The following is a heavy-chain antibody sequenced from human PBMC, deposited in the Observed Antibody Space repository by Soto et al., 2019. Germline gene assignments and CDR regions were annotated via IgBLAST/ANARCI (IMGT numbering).Heavy chain of an antibody. CDR2: ISYDGSNK. Sequence: PGGSLRLSCAASGFTFSSYGMHWVRQAPGKGLEWVAVISYDGSNKYYADSVKGRFTISRDNSKNTLYLQMNSLRAEDTAVYYCAKDQGVVVQAAIRSPSYYYAMDVWGQGTTVTVSS. J-gene: IGHJ6*02. CDR3: AKDQGVVVQAAIRSPSYYYAMDV. V-gene: IGHV3-30*18. CDR1: GFTFSSYG. D-gene: IGHD2-2*01.